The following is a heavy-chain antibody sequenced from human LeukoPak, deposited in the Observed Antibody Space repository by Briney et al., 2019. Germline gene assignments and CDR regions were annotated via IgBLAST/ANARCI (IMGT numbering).Heavy chain of an antibody. D-gene: IGHD6-25*01. CDR3: AIWSAAGFDP. V-gene: IGHV4-59*01. CDR1: GGSITSFH. Sequence: PSETLSLTCTVSGGSITSFHWSWIRQPPGKGLEWIAYISNSGSTYYRPSLKSRVSISLDTSKNQFSLTLRSVTAADTAVYYCAIWSAAGFDPWGQGTLVSVSS. CDR2: ISNSGST. J-gene: IGHJ5*02.